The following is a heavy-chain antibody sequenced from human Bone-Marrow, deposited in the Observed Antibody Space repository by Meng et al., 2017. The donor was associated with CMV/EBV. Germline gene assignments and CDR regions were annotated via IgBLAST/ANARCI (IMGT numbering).Heavy chain of an antibody. CDR3: ARDLRYFDWSTHPFDY. Sequence: SETLSLTCTVSGGSISSSSYYWDWIRQPPGKGLEWIGSIYYSGSTYYNPSLKSRVTISVDTSKNQFSLKLSSVTAADTAVYYCARDLRYFDWSTHPFDYWGQGTLVTVSS. V-gene: IGHV4-39*07. D-gene: IGHD3-9*01. CDR2: IYYSGST. J-gene: IGHJ4*02. CDR1: GGSISSSSYY.